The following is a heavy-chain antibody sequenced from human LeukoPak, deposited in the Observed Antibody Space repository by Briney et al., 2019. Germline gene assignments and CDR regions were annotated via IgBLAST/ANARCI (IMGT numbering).Heavy chain of an antibody. D-gene: IGHD6-19*01. CDR2: IYYSGST. CDR1: GGSISSGGYY. J-gene: IGHJ4*02. Sequence: SQTLSLTCTVSGGSISSGGYYWSWIRQHPGKGLEWIGYIYYSGSTYYNSSLKSRVTISVDTSKNQFSLKLSSVTAADTAVYYCARTNGIAVAGFDYWGQGTLVTVSS. CDR3: ARTNGIAVAGFDY. V-gene: IGHV4-31*03.